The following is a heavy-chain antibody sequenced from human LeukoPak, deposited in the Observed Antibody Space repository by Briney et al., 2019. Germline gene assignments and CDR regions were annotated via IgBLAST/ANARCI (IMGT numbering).Heavy chain of an antibody. J-gene: IGHJ4*02. CDR1: GFTFSSYS. Sequence: GGSLRLSCAASGFTFSSYSMNWVRQAPGKGLEWVSSISSSSSYIYYADSVKGRFTISRDNAKNSLYLQMNSLRAEDTAVYYCARGQLYYDSSGFDYWGQGTLVTVSS. V-gene: IGHV3-21*01. D-gene: IGHD3-22*01. CDR2: ISSSSSYI. CDR3: ARGQLYYDSSGFDY.